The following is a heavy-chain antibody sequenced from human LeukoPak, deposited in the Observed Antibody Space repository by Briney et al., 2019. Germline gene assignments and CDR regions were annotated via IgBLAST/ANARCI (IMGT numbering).Heavy chain of an antibody. CDR1: GGSISSGGYY. D-gene: IGHD5-24*01. Sequence: PSETLSLTCTVSGGSISSGGYYWSWIRQPPGKGLEWIGYIYHSGSTYYNPSLKSRVTISVDRSKNQFSLKLSSVTAADTAVYYCARLVSRDGYNYAALFDYWGQGTLVTVSS. J-gene: IGHJ4*02. V-gene: IGHV4-30-2*01. CDR3: ARLVSRDGYNYAALFDY. CDR2: IYHSGST.